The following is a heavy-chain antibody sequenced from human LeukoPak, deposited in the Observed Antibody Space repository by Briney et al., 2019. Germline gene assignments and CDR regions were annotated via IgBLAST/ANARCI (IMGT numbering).Heavy chain of an antibody. CDR1: GFSVSTYY. J-gene: IGHJ3*02. D-gene: IGHD2/OR15-2a*01. Sequence: PGGSLRLSCAASGFSVSTYYMSWVRQVPGKGLEWVSVIYSGGTTNYPDSVKGRFTISRDNSKNTLYLQMNSLRAEDPAVYYCARDPDSTAYDAFDIWGQGTMVTVSS. CDR2: IYSGGTT. CDR3: ARDPDSTAYDAFDI. V-gene: IGHV3-53*01.